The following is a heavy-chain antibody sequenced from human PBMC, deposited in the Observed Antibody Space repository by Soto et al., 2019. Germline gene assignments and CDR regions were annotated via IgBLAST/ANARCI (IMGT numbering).Heavy chain of an antibody. V-gene: IGHV1-2*04. CDR1: GYTFTGYY. J-gene: IGHJ4*02. D-gene: IGHD3-22*01. CDR2: INPNSGGT. Sequence: ASVKVSCKASGYTFTGYYMHWVRQALGQGLEWMGWINPNSGGTNYAQKFQGWVTMTRDTSISTAYMELSRLRSDDTAVYYCARDIDYDSSGYFDYWGQGTLVTVS. CDR3: ARDIDYDSSGYFDY.